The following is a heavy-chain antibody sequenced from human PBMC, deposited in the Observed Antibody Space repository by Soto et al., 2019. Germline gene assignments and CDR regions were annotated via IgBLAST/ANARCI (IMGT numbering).Heavy chain of an antibody. J-gene: IGHJ4*02. CDR3: XKEXXXXXQXWYFDY. CDR1: GFTFSSYG. V-gene: IGHV3-30*18. CDR2: ISYDGSNK. Sequence: QVQLVESGGGVVQPGRSLRLSCAASGFTFSSYGMHWVRQAPGKGLEWVAVISYDGSNKYYADSVKGRFTISRDNSKNTLYLQMXSLRAXDTAXXYCXKEXXXXXQXWYFDYWGQGTLVTVSS. D-gene: IGHD5-18*01.